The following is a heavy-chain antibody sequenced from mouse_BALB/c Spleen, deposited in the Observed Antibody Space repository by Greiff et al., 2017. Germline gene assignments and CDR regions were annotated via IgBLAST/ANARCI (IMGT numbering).Heavy chain of an antibody. CDR3: AKITTVVARGYAMDY. V-gene: IGHV1-18*01. Sequence: VQLKQSGPELVKPGASVKISCKTSGYTFTEYTMHWVKQSHGKSLEWIGGINPNNGGTSYNQKFKGKATLTVDKSSSTAYMELRSLTSEDSAVYYCAKITTVVARGYAMDYWGQGTSVTVSS. CDR1: GYTFTEYT. D-gene: IGHD1-1*01. CDR2: INPNNGGT. J-gene: IGHJ4*01.